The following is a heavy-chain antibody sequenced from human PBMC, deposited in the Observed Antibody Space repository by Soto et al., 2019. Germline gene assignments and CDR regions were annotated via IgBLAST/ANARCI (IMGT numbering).Heavy chain of an antibody. CDR1: GFTFDDYA. CDR2: INWNSGSI. J-gene: IGHJ1*01. D-gene: IGHD6-13*01. Sequence: PGESLKISCAASGFTFDDYAMHWVRQVPGKGLEWVSGINWNSGSIGYGDSVKGRFAISRDNAKNSLHLQMNSLSAEDTAFYYCVKDESINWYSGHFRHWGQGTLVTVSS. V-gene: IGHV3-9*01. CDR3: VKDESINWYSGHFRH.